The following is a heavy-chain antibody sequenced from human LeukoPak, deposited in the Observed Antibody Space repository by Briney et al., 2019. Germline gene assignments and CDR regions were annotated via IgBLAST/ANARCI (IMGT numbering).Heavy chain of an antibody. D-gene: IGHD3-10*01. CDR1: GGAFSNYA. CDR2: IIPLLGTP. V-gene: IGHV1-69*13. J-gene: IGHJ1*01. Sequence: SVKVSCKASGGAFSNYAMNWVRQAPGQGLEWMGGIIPLLGTPSYAQKFQGRVTITADGSTTTAYMELSSLRSEDTAVYYCARWTHGSGAGFFIHWGQGTLVTVSS. CDR3: ARWTHGSGAGFFIH.